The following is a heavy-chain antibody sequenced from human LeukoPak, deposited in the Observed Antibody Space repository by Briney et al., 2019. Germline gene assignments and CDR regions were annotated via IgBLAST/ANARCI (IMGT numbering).Heavy chain of an antibody. CDR3: ARGSRTMELGVDY. J-gene: IGHJ4*02. V-gene: IGHV3-11*06. CDR1: GFTFSDSY. D-gene: IGHD1-1*01. Sequence: GGSLRLSCAASGFTFSDSYMSWIRQTPGKGLEWLSYISSSSSDTNYADSVKGRFTISRDNAKNSLYLQMNSLRAEDTAVYYCARGSRTMELGVDYWGQGTLVTVSS. CDR2: ISSSSSDT.